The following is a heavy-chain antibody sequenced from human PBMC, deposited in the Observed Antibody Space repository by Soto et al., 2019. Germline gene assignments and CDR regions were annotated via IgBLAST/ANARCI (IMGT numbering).Heavy chain of an antibody. CDR3: ARGNDFWSGYIVY. CDR2: ISNNSSYI. CDR1: GFTFNSYT. V-gene: IGHV3-21*01. Sequence: GGSLRLSCAASGFTFNSYTMNWVRQAPGKGLEWVSSISNNSSYIYYADSVKGRFTISRDNSKNALYLQMNSLRAEDTAVYYCARGNDFWSGYIVYWGQGTLVTVSS. J-gene: IGHJ4*02. D-gene: IGHD3-3*01.